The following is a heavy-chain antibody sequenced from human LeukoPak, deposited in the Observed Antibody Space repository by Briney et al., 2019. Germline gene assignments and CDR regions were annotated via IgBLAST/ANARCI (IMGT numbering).Heavy chain of an antibody. CDR2: ISGSGGST. CDR3: AKLFNDYGDYYFDY. J-gene: IGHJ4*02. CDR1: GITFSNYN. Sequence: PGGSLRLSCAAPGITFSNYNMNWVRQAPGKGLEWVSGISGSGGSTYYADSVKGRFTISRDNSKNTLYLQMNSLRAEDTAVYYCAKLFNDYGDYYFDYWGQGTLVTVSS. V-gene: IGHV3-23*01. D-gene: IGHD4-17*01.